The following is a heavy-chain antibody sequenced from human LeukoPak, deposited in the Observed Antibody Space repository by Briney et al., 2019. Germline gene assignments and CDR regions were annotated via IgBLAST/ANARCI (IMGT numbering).Heavy chain of an antibody. Sequence: SETLSLTCTVSGGSISSSSYYWGWIRQPPGKGLEWIGSIYYSSTTFYSPSLKSRVTISVDTSKNQFSLRLSSVTAADTAIYYCARHFIYFESSAFYNWFDPWGQGTLVTVSS. V-gene: IGHV4-39*01. CDR3: ARHFIYFESSAFYNWFDP. CDR1: GGSISSSSYY. J-gene: IGHJ5*02. D-gene: IGHD3-22*01. CDR2: IYYSSTT.